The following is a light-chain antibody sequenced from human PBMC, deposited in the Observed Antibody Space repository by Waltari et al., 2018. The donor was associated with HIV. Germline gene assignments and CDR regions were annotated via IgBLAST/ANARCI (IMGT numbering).Light chain of an antibody. Sequence: SYELTQPPSVSVSPGQTATITCSGDDLVKKYVSWYVHKSVQSPAMVIYQSVNRPSGIPERFSGSKSGNTATLTLSGTQVIDEADYYCQTWDGPNVVFGGGSRLTVL. CDR2: QSV. CDR3: QTWDGPNVV. V-gene: IGLV3-1*01. J-gene: IGLJ2*01. CDR1: DLVKKY.